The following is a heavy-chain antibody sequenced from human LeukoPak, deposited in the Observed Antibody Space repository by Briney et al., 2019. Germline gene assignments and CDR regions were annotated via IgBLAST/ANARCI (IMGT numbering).Heavy chain of an antibody. CDR1: GFTVSSNY. J-gene: IGHJ4*02. CDR3: ARGYCTNGVCYTDY. V-gene: IGHV3-53*05. Sequence: PGGSLRLSCAASGFTVSSNYMSWVRQAPGKGLEWVSVIYSGGSTYYADSVKGRFTISRDNSKNTLYLQMGSLRAEDMAVYYCARGYCTNGVCYTDYWGQGTLVTVSS. CDR2: IYSGGST. D-gene: IGHD2-8*01.